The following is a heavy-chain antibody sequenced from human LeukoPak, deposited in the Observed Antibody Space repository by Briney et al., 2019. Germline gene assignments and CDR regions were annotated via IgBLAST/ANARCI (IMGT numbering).Heavy chain of an antibody. CDR1: GDSVSSTSAA. CDR3: ARGVNYSFDY. Sequence: SQTLSLTCAISGDSVSSTSAAWNWIRQSPSRGLEWLGGTYYRSQWYNEYAASVISRITINSDTSKNQFSLQLNSVTPGDTAVYYCARGVNYSFDYWGQGTLVTVSS. V-gene: IGHV6-1*01. D-gene: IGHD1-7*01. CDR2: TYYRSQWYN. J-gene: IGHJ4*02.